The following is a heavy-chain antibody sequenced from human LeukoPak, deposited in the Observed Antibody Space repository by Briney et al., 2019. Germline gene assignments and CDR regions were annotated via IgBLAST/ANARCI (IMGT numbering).Heavy chain of an antibody. Sequence: SQTLSLTCTVSGGSISSGSYYWSWIRQPAGKGLEWIGRIYTSGSANYNPSLKSRVTISEDTSKNQFSLKLSSVTAADTAVYYCARDGDLGSGSYDYWGQGILVTVSS. CDR1: GGSISSGSYY. D-gene: IGHD3-10*01. J-gene: IGHJ4*02. CDR2: IYTSGSA. V-gene: IGHV4-61*02. CDR3: ARDGDLGSGSYDY.